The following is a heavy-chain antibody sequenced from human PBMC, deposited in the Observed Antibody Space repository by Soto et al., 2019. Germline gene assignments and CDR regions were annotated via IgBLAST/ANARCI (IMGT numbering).Heavy chain of an antibody. J-gene: IGHJ5*02. CDR1: GFTFSSYA. Sequence: EVQLLESGGGLVQPGGSLRLSCAASGFTFSSYAMSWVRQAPGKGLEWVSAIIGSGGSTYYADSVKGRFTISRDNSKNTLYLQMNSLRAEDTAVYDCAKKAAAGSAGVYNWFDPWGQGTLVTVSS. D-gene: IGHD6-13*01. CDR3: AKKAAAGSAGVYNWFDP. V-gene: IGHV3-23*01. CDR2: IIGSGGST.